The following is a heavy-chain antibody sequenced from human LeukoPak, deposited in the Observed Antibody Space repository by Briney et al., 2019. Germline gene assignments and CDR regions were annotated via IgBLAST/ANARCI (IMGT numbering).Heavy chain of an antibody. CDR1: GGTFSSYA. J-gene: IGHJ4*02. Sequence: SVKVSCKASGGTFSSYAISWVRQAPGQGLEWMGEIMPFFGTANYAQKFQGRVTITADESTSTAYMELSSLRSEDTAVYHCVRGLGYYYGSGSYDYWGQGTLVTVSS. D-gene: IGHD3-10*01. CDR2: IMPFFGTA. CDR3: VRGLGYYYGSGSYDY. V-gene: IGHV1-69*01.